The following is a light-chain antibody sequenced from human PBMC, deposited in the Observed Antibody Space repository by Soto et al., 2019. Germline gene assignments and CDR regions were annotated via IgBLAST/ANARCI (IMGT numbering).Light chain of an antibody. V-gene: IGLV2-14*03. CDR1: SSDVGGYNF. CDR2: DVS. CDR3: SSYTSSTTVYV. Sequence: QSALTQPASVSGSPGQSITISCTGTSSDVGGYNFVSWYQQHPGEAPKLVMFDVSNRPSGISSRFSGSKSGNTASLTISGLQAEDVAVYYCSSYTSSTTVYVFGAGTKVTVL. J-gene: IGLJ1*01.